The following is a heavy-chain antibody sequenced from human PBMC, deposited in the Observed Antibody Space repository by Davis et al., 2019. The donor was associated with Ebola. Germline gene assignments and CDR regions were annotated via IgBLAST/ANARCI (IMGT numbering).Heavy chain of an antibody. CDR2: ISYDGSNK. V-gene: IGHV3-30-3*01. J-gene: IGHJ4*02. CDR3: ASDHDCTNGVCYSAGDY. D-gene: IGHD2-8*01. Sequence: PGGSLRLSCAASGFTFSSYAMHWVRQAPGKGLEWVAVISYDGSNKYYADSVKGRFTISRDNSKNTLYLQMNSLRAEDTAVYYCASDHDCTNGVCYSAGDYWGQGTLVTVSS. CDR1: GFTFSSYA.